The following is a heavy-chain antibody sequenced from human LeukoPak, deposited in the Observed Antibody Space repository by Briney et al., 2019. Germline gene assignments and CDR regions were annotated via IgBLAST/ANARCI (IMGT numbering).Heavy chain of an antibody. CDR1: GFTLNTYA. CDR3: ARDLYGDYGGVDF. J-gene: IGHJ4*02. Sequence: PGGSLRLSCAASGFTLNTYAMNWVRQAPGKGLEWVSVIRSSDETTYYLDSVKGRFTMSRDNSKNTVYLQMSSLRAEDTAVYYCARDLYGDYGGVDFWGQGALVNVSS. CDR2: IRSSDETT. V-gene: IGHV3-23*01. D-gene: IGHD4-17*01.